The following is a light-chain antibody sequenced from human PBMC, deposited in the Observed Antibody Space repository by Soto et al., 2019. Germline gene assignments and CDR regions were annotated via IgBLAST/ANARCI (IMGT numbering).Light chain of an antibody. V-gene: IGKV3-15*01. CDR1: QSVGSN. CDR3: PQYNIGPPDST. J-gene: IGKJ1*01. Sequence: EIVMTQSPATLSVSPGERATLSCRASQSVGSNLAWYQQKPGQAPRLLIYGASTRATGIPARFSGSGSGTEFTFTLSSLRSEDVAIYSCPQYNIGPPDSTFGHGTKVEIK. CDR2: GAS.